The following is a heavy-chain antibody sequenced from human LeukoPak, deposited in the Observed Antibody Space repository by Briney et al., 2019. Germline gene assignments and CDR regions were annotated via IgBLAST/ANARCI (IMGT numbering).Heavy chain of an antibody. J-gene: IGHJ4*02. CDR1: GFTFSSYG. CDR2: IWYDGTNK. Sequence: PGGSLRLSCAASGFTFSSYGMHWVRQAPGKGLEWVALIWYDGTNKYYADSVKGRFTISRDNSKNTLYLQMNSLRAEDTAVYYCARDMAVGYSYGYDYWGQGTLVTVSS. CDR3: ARDMAVGYSYGYDY. D-gene: IGHD5-18*01. V-gene: IGHV3-33*01.